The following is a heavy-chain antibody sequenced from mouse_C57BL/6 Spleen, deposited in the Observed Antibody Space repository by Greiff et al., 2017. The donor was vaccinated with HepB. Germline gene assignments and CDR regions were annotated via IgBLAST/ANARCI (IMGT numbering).Heavy chain of an antibody. J-gene: IGHJ4*01. CDR2: INPSNGGT. CDR1: GYTFTSYW. Sequence: VQLQQPGTELVKPGASVKLSCKASGYTFTSYWMHWVKQRPGQGLEWIGNINPSNGGTNYNEKFKSKATLTVDKYSSTAYMQLSSLTSEDSAVYDCARSDSSGYMWSLYAIGYWGQGTSVTVSS. CDR3: ARSDSSGYMWSLYAIGY. D-gene: IGHD3-2*02. V-gene: IGHV1-53*01.